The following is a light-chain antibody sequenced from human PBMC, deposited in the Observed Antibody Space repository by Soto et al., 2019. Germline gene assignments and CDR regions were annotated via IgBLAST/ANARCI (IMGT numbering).Light chain of an antibody. Sequence: VVMTQSPATLSVSPGEKATLSCRASQSVYSNLAWYQQKPGQAPRLLISGDSTMATGIPARFSGRGSGTKVTHTTRQRWGEDCAVDVCQQYSERWTFGQGNKVEIK. CDR2: GDS. J-gene: IGKJ1*01. CDR1: QSVYSN. V-gene: IGKV3-15*01. CDR3: QQYSERWT.